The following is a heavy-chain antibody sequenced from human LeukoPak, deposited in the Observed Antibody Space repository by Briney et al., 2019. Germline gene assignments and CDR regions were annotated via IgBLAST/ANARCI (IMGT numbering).Heavy chain of an antibody. Sequence: ASVKVSCKASGGTFSSYAISWVRQAPGQGLEWMGGIIPIFGTANYAQKFQGRVTITADKSTGTAYMELSSLRSEDTAVYCCARGRGYYDSSGSPNWFDPWGQGTLVTVSS. CDR2: IIPIFGTA. CDR3: ARGRGYYDSSGSPNWFDP. J-gene: IGHJ5*02. D-gene: IGHD3-22*01. CDR1: GGTFSSYA. V-gene: IGHV1-69*06.